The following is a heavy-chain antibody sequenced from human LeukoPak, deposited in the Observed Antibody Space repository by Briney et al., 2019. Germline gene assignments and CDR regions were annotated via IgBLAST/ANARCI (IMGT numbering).Heavy chain of an antibody. V-gene: IGHV4-39*01. CDR2: IYYSGST. J-gene: IGHJ4*02. D-gene: IGHD3-16*02. CDR1: GGSISSSSYY. Sequence: PSEPLSLTCTVSGGSISSSSYYWGWIRQPPGKGLEWIGSIYYSGSTYYNPSLKSRVTISVDTSKNQFSLKLSSVTSADTAVYYCARGSSYYDYVWGSYRGQFDYWGQGTLVTVSS. CDR3: ARGSSYYDYVWGSYRGQFDY.